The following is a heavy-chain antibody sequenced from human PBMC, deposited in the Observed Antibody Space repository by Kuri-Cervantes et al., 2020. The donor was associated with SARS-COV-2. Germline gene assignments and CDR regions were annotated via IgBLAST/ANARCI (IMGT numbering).Heavy chain of an antibody. Sequence: GGSLRLSCAVSGFTVSTNYMSWVRQAPGEGLEWVSLIYSGGHTDYAESVKGRFTISRDNSRNTVYLQMNSLRTEDTAVYYCALETFDYWGQGTLVTVSS. CDR2: IYSGGHT. CDR3: ALETFDY. D-gene: IGHD5-24*01. V-gene: IGHV3-66*02. CDR1: GFTVSTNY. J-gene: IGHJ4*02.